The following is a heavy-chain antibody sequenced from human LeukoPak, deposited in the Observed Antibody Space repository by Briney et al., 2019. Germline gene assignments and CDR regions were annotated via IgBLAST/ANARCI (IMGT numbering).Heavy chain of an antibody. V-gene: IGHV3-48*04. Sequence: PGGSLRLSCEASGFIFSDYNMNWVRQAPGKGLEWLSYIDSSSSTIYYADSVKGRFTISRDNAKNSLYLQMNSLRAEDTAVYYCARGSQQHIYWGQGTLVTVSS. CDR3: ARGSQQHIY. J-gene: IGHJ4*02. D-gene: IGHD6-13*01. CDR1: GFIFSDYN. CDR2: IDSSSSTI.